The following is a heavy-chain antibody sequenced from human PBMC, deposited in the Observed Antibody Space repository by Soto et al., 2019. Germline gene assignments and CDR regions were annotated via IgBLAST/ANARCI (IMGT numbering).Heavy chain of an antibody. D-gene: IGHD3-22*01. Sequence: EVQLVESGGGLVQPGGSLRLSCAASGFTVSSNDMSWVRQAPGKGLEWVSVIYSGGATYYADSVKGRFTISRDNSKNTLYVQMNSLRAEDTAVYYCARNGDSSDYRGWFDPWGQGTLVTVSS. CDR2: IYSGGAT. CDR3: ARNGDSSDYRGWFDP. V-gene: IGHV3-66*01. J-gene: IGHJ5*02. CDR1: GFTVSSND.